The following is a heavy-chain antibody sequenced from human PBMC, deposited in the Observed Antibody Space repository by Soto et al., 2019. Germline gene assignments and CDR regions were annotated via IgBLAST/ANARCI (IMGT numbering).Heavy chain of an antibody. CDR2: ISYDGSNK. Sequence: VSGGGVVQPGRSLRLSCAASGFTFSSYGMHWVRQAPGKGLEWVAVISYDGSNKYYADSVKGRFTISRDNSKNTLYLQMNSLRAEDTAVYYCAKGSSGSYSGYFDYWGQGTLVTVSS. V-gene: IGHV3-30*18. D-gene: IGHD1-26*01. CDR3: AKGSSGSYSGYFDY. CDR1: GFTFSSYG. J-gene: IGHJ4*02.